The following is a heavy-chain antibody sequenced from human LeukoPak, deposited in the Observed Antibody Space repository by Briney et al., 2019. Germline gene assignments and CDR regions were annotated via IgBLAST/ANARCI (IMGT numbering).Heavy chain of an antibody. Sequence: GGSLRLSCAASGFTFSSYAMHWVRQAPGKGLEWVAVISYDGSNKYYADSVKGRFTISRDNSKNTLYLQMNSLRAEDTAVYYCARDRDYYDALVRAYYFDYWGQGTLVTVSS. CDR2: ISYDGSNK. CDR1: GFTFSSYA. J-gene: IGHJ4*02. D-gene: IGHD3-22*01. V-gene: IGHV3-30*04. CDR3: ARDRDYYDALVRAYYFDY.